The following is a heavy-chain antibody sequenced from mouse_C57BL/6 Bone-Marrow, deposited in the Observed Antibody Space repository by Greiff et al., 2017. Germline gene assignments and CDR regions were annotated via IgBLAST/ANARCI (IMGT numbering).Heavy chain of an antibody. J-gene: IGHJ2*01. V-gene: IGHV1-59*01. CDR1: GYTFTSYW. Sequence: QVQLQQSGAELVRPGTSVKLSCKASGYTFTSYWMHWVKQRPGQGLEWIGVIDPSDSYTNYNQKFKGKATLTVDTSSSTAYMQLSSLTSEDSAVYYCARSHGTSYWGQGTTLTVSS. CDR3: ARSHGTSY. D-gene: IGHD3-3*01. CDR2: IDPSDSYT.